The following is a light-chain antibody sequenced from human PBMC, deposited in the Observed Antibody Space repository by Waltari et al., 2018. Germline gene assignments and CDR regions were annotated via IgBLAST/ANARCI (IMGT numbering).Light chain of an antibody. CDR2: KAS. J-gene: IGKJ4*01. CDR1: QSISSW. CDR3: HSLT. Sequence: DIQMTQSPSTLSASVGDRVTITCRASQSISSWLAWYQQKPGKAPKLLIYKASSLESGVPSRFSGSGSGTEFTLTISSLQPDDFATYYCHSLTFGGGTKVEIK. V-gene: IGKV1-5*03.